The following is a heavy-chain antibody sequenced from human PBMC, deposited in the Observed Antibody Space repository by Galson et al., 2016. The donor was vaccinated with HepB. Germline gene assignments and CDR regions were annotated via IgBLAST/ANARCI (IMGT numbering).Heavy chain of an antibody. J-gene: IGHJ6*02. CDR3: ARVRYTILNGWAHQFPYYNMDV. CDR2: ISYDGSNK. Sequence: SLRLSCAASGFTFSSYAIHWVRQAPDKGLEWVAVISYDGSNKYYADSVKGRFTISRDNSKSTLYLQMNSLRRDDTAVYYCARVRYTILNGWAHQFPYYNMDVWGQGTTVTVSS. CDR1: GFTFSSYA. D-gene: IGHD3-16*02. V-gene: IGHV3-30-3*01.